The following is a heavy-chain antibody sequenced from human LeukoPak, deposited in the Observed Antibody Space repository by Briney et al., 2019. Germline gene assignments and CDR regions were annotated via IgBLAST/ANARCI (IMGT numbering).Heavy chain of an antibody. CDR3: AREAGGSHRISDY. D-gene: IGHD2/OR15-2a*01. CDR1: GFTFSSYS. Sequence: PGGSLRLSCAASGFTFSSYSMNWVRQAPGKGLEWVSSISSSSYIYYADSVKGRFTISRDNAKNSLYLQMNSLRAEDTAVYYCAREAGGSHRISDYWGQGTLVTVSS. J-gene: IGHJ4*02. CDR2: ISSSSYI. V-gene: IGHV3-21*01.